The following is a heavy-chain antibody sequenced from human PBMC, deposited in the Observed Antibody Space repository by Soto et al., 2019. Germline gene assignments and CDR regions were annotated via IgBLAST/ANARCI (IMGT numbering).Heavy chain of an antibody. CDR2: ISAYNGNT. J-gene: IGHJ4*02. D-gene: IGHD3-10*01. CDR3: ARDTGSRSYYEFDY. V-gene: IGHV1-18*01. Sequence: QVQLVQSGAEVKKPGASVNVSCKASGYTFTSYGISWVRQAPGQGLEWVGWISAYNGNTNYAQKLQGRVTMTTDTSTSTAYMDLRSLRSDDTAVYYCARDTGSRSYYEFDYWGQGTLVTVSS. CDR1: GYTFTSYG.